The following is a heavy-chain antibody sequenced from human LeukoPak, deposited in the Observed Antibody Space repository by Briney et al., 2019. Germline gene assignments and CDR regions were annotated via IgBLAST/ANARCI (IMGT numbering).Heavy chain of an antibody. CDR2: INHSGST. D-gene: IGHD2-2*02. CDR3: ARGCIGYCSSTSCYTLLNWFDP. Sequence: SETLSLTCAVYSGSFSGYYWSWIRQPPGKGLEWIGEINHSGSTNYNPSLKSRVTISVDTSKNQFSLKLSSVTAADTAVYYCARGCIGYCSSTSCYTLLNWFDPWGQGTLVTVSS. CDR1: SGSFSGYY. V-gene: IGHV4-34*01. J-gene: IGHJ5*02.